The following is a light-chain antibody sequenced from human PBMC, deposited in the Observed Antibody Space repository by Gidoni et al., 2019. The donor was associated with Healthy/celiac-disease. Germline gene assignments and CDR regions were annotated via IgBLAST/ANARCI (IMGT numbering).Light chain of an antibody. CDR3: QQYNSYPRT. CDR1: QSISSW. CDR2: KAS. Sequence: DIQMTQSPSTLSASVGDRVTITCRASQSISSWLAWYQQKPGKSPKLLIYKASSLESGVPSRFSGSGSGTEFTLTISSLQPDYFATYYCQQYNSYPRTFGQXTKVEIK. J-gene: IGKJ1*01. V-gene: IGKV1-5*03.